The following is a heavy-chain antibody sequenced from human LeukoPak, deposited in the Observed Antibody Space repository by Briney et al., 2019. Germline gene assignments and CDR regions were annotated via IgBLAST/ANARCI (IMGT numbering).Heavy chain of an antibody. V-gene: IGHV3-66*01. J-gene: IGHJ5*02. CDR1: GFTVNTND. CDR3: AKEEAKWEWFDP. Sequence: GGSLRLSCAASGFTVNTNDMSWVRQAPGKGLEWVSVIANDGRTYYADSVKGRFTISRDNSKNTLELQMNSLRVEDTAVYYCAKEEAKWEWFDPWGQGTLVTVSS. CDR2: IANDGRT. D-gene: IGHD1-26*01.